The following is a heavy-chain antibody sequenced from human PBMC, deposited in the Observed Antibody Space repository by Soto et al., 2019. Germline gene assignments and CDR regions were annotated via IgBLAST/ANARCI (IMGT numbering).Heavy chain of an antibody. CDR2: INYSGTT. J-gene: IGHJ3*01. CDR1: GGSISSGAYY. CDR3: ARVSGKAFDV. D-gene: IGHD3-10*01. Sequence: QVQLQESGPGLVKSSQTLSLTCTVSGGSISSGAYYWSWIRQHPGKDLEWIGYINYSGTTYLSPSLQSRGTMSVDTSKHQFSLRLRSVTAADTAVYFCARVSGKAFDVWGQGTMVSVSS. V-gene: IGHV4-31*03.